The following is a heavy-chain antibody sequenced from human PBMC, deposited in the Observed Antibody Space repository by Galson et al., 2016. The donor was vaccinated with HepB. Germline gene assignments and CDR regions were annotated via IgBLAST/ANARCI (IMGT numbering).Heavy chain of an antibody. CDR2: INHGGVT. D-gene: IGHD2/OR15-2a*01. CDR3: ARALYWNHFDH. Sequence: SETLSLTCAMSGGSFSGSYWNWIRQTPGKGLEWIGEINHGGVTTYNAALKSRVTISVDRSLTQVSLTLSALTAADTAMYFCARALYWNHFDHWGQGALVTVSS. CDR1: GGSFSGSY. V-gene: IGHV4-34*01. J-gene: IGHJ4*02.